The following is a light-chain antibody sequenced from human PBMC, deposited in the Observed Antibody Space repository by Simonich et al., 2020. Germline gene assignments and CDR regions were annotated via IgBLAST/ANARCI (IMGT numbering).Light chain of an antibody. J-gene: IGKJ5*01. V-gene: IGKV1-33*01. Sequence: DIQMTQSPSSLSASVGDRVTITCQASQDISNYLNWYQPKPGKAPKLLIYDASNLEKGVPSRFSGSGSGTDFTFTISSLQPEDIATYYCQQYDNLPITFGQGTRLEIK. CDR1: QDISNY. CDR3: QQYDNLPIT. CDR2: DAS.